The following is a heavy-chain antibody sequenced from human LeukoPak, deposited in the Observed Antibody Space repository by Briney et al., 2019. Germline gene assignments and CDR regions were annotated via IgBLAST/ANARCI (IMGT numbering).Heavy chain of an antibody. CDR3: ARRVASSSSSANSAPNKYNWFDP. CDR2: INPNSGGT. J-gene: IGHJ5*02. D-gene: IGHD6-6*01. V-gene: IGHV1-2*02. CDR1: GYTFTGYY. Sequence: ASVKVSCKASGYTFTGYYMHWVRQAPGQGLEWMGWINPNSGGTNYAQKFQGRVTMTRDTSISTAYMELSRLRSDGTAVYYCARRVASSSSSANSAPNKYNWFDPWGQGTLVTVSS.